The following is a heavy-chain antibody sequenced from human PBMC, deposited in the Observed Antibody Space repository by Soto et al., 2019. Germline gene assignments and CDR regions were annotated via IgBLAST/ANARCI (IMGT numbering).Heavy chain of an antibody. Sequence: SVKVSCKASGGTFSSYAISWVRQAPGQGLEWMGGIIPIFGTANYAQKFQGRVTITADESTSTAYMELSSLRSEDTAVYYCARELKLELSSRYFDYWGQGTLVTVSS. J-gene: IGHJ4*02. CDR1: GGTFSSYA. V-gene: IGHV1-69*13. D-gene: IGHD1-7*01. CDR3: ARELKLELSSRYFDY. CDR2: IIPIFGTA.